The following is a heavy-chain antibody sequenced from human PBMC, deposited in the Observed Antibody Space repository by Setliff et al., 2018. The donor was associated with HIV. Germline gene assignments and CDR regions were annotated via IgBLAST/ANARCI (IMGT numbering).Heavy chain of an antibody. CDR3: ARGLIRGWFLHWYFDL. V-gene: IGHV4-34*01. J-gene: IGHJ2*01. D-gene: IGHD6-19*01. CDR2: IDHLGNT. CDR1: GGSLSVNK. Sequence: SETLSLTCAVYGGSLSVNKWNWIRQSPARGLEWIGDIDHLGNTNYNPSLRGRVTMSVDTSRSRLSLTLRYVTAADTAVYYCARGLIRGWFLHWYFDLWGRGTLVTVSS.